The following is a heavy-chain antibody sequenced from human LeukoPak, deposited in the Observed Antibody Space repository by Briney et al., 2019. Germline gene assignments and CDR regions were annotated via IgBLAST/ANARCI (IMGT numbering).Heavy chain of an antibody. CDR1: GFTFSSYG. CDR3: ARDIGESDHAFDI. CDR2: IRYDGSNK. Sequence: GGSLRLSCAASGFTFSSYGMHWVRQAPGKGLEWVAFIRYDGSNKYYVGSVKGRFTISRDNSKNTLYLQNSLRAEDTAVYYCARDIGESDHAFDIWGQGTMVTVSS. J-gene: IGHJ3*02. V-gene: IGHV3-30*02. D-gene: IGHD1-26*01.